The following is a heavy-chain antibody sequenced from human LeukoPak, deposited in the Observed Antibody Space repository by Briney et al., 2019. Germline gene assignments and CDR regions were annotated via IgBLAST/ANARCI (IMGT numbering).Heavy chain of an antibody. CDR1: DDSITMYY. Sequence: PSETLSLTCSVSDDSITMYYWTWIRQPPGKGLEWIGYVDHTGSTNFNPSLNGRVSISRDTTKNLFSLRLRSVTAADTAVYYCARSLNLDTYGSGSYYSNWGQGTLVTVSS. CDR3: ARSLNLDTYGSGSYYSN. V-gene: IGHV4-59*01. D-gene: IGHD3-10*01. J-gene: IGHJ4*02. CDR2: VDHTGST.